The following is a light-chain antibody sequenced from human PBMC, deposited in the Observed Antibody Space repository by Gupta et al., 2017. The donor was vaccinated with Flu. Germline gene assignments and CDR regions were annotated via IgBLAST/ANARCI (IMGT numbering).Light chain of an antibody. CDR2: TTS. CDR3: QQRDSSPYT. J-gene: IGKJ2*01. V-gene: IGKV1-39*01. CDR1: QSINMF. Sequence: DIQMTQSPSSLSSSIGDSVTITCRASQSINMFLNWYQQKPGKAPKLLIYTTSTLHSGAPSRFSGSGSGTDFTLTISRLQPEDFATYYCQQRDSSPYTFGQGTKMEI.